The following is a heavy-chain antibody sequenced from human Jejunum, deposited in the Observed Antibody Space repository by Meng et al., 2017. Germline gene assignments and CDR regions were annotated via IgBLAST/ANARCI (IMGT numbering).Heavy chain of an antibody. Sequence: GESLKISCAASGFTFRDHFMDWVRQAPGKGLEWVGRVRNKPNSYTTEYAASVRGRFTISRDDSENSLYLQMNTLRAEDTALYYCARDPGYGSFDIWGQGTMVTVSS. D-gene: IGHD2-15*01. CDR2: VRNKPNSYTT. J-gene: IGHJ3*02. CDR3: ARDPGYGSFDI. V-gene: IGHV3-72*01. CDR1: GFTFRDHF.